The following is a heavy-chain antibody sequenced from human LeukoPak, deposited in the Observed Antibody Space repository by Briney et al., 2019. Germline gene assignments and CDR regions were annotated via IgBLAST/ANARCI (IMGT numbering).Heavy chain of an antibody. CDR2: FDPEDGET. V-gene: IGHV1-24*01. Sequence: ASVKVSCKVSGYTLTELSMHWVRQAPGKGLEWMGGFDPEDGETIYAQKFQGRVTMTEDTSTDTAYMELSSLRSEDTAVYYCATVKLGPIFGPRGKEGAFDIWGQGTMVTVSS. D-gene: IGHD3-3*01. CDR1: GYTLTELS. CDR3: ATVKLGPIFGPRGKEGAFDI. J-gene: IGHJ3*02.